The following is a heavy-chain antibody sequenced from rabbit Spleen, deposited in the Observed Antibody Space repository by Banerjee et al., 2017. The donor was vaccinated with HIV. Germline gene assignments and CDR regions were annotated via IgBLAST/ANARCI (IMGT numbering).Heavy chain of an antibody. CDR1: GVSLNDKEV. V-gene: IGHV1S45*01. D-gene: IGHD1-1*01. CDR3: ARDLVAVIGWNCGL. Sequence: EQLEESGGGLVKPEGSLTLTCKASGVSLNDKEVMCWGCQAPGKGLERIACFNIVNVKSVQASWAEGRLTKSRSSSTRVTLQITRLAVAETSTLFCARDLVAVIGWNCGLWGQGTGVTVS. CDR2: FNIVNVKS. J-gene: IGHJ6*01.